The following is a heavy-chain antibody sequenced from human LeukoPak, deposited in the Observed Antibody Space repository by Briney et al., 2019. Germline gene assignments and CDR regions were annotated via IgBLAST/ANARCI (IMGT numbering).Heavy chain of an antibody. J-gene: IGHJ4*02. CDR3: AKDRVSSWYGGGND. CDR1: GFTFSSYA. V-gene: IGHV3-23*01. CDR2: ISGSVGST. D-gene: IGHD6-13*01. Sequence: GGSLRLSCAASGFTFSSYAMSWVRQAPGKGLEWVSAISGSVGSTYYADSVKGRFTISRDNSKNTLYLQMNSLRAEDTAVYYCAKDRVSSWYGGGNDWGKGTLVTVSS.